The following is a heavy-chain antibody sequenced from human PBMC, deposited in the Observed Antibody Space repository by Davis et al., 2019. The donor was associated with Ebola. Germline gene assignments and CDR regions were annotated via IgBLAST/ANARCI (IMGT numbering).Heavy chain of an antibody. Sequence: GESLKISCTASGFTFSPYGVHWVRQAPGKGLEWVSAISGSGGSTYYADSVKGRFTISRDNSKNTLYLQMNSLRAEDTAVYYCAKERPLSGYSYRYYFDYWGQGTLVTVSS. CDR1: GFTFSPYG. CDR2: ISGSGGST. J-gene: IGHJ4*02. V-gene: IGHV3-NL1*01. CDR3: AKERPLSGYSYRYYFDY. D-gene: IGHD5-18*01.